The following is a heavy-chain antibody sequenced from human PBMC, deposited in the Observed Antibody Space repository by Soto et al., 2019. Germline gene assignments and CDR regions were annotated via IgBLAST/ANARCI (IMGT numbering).Heavy chain of an antibody. CDR3: AVLWFGELLWVIDYYMDV. CDR1: GFTFSSYA. J-gene: IGHJ6*03. CDR2: ISGSGGST. Sequence: PGGSLRLSCAASGFTFSSYAMSWVRQAPGKGLEWVSAISGSGGSTYYADSVKGRFTISRDNSKNTLYLQMNSLRAEDTAVYYCAVLWFGELLWVIDYYMDVWGKGTTVTVSS. D-gene: IGHD3-10*01. V-gene: IGHV3-23*01.